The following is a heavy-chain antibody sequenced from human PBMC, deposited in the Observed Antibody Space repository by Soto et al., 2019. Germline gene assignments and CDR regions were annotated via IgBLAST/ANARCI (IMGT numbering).Heavy chain of an antibody. CDR2: ISYDGSNK. J-gene: IGHJ4*02. CDR3: AKEGATSIYYFDY. CDR1: GFTFSSYG. V-gene: IGHV3-30*18. Sequence: VQLVESGGGVVQPGRSLRLSCAASGFTFSSYGMHWVRQAPGKGLEWVAVISYDGSNKYYADSVKGRFTISRDNSKNTLYLQMNSLRAEDTAVYYCAKEGATSIYYFDYWGQGTLVTVSS. D-gene: IGHD1-26*01.